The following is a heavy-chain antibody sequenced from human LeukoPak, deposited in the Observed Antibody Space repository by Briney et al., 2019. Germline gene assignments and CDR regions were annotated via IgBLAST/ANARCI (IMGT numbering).Heavy chain of an antibody. J-gene: IGHJ6*03. V-gene: IGHV4-39*07. D-gene: IGHD5-18*01. CDR3: AREPSPGYSHGPALVLGYYYMDV. CDR2: IYYSGST. Sequence: PSETLSLACTVSGGSISSSNYYWGWIRQPPGKGLEWIGNIYYSGSTNYNPSLKSRVTISVDTSKNQFSLKLSSVTAADTAVYYCAREPSPGYSHGPALVLGYYYMDVWGKGATVTVSS. CDR1: GGSISSSNYY.